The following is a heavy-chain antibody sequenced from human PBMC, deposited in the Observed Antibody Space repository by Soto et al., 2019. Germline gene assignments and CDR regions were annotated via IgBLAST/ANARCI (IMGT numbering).Heavy chain of an antibody. Sequence: GGSLRLSCAASGFTFSSYGMHWVRQAPGKGLEWVAVIWYDGSNKYYADSVKGRFTISRDNSKNTLYLQMNSLRAEDTAVYYCARFPIYYYYGMDDWGQGTTVTVSS. CDR1: GFTFSSYG. J-gene: IGHJ6*02. V-gene: IGHV3-33*01. CDR3: ARFPIYYYYGMDD. CDR2: IWYDGSNK.